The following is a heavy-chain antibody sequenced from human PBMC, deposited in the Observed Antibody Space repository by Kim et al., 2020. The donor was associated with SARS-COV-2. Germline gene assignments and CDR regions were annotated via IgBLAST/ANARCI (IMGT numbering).Heavy chain of an antibody. J-gene: IGHJ3*02. CDR3: ARDGYYDFWSGYRGAFDI. CDR1: GGSISSSSYY. CDR2: IYYSGST. Sequence: SETLSLTCTVSGGSISSSSYYWGWIRQPPGKGLEWIGSIYYSGSTYYNPSLKSRVTISVDTSKNQFSLKLSSVTAADTAVYYCARDGYYDFWSGYRGAFDIWGQGTMVTVSS. D-gene: IGHD3-3*01. V-gene: IGHV4-39*07.